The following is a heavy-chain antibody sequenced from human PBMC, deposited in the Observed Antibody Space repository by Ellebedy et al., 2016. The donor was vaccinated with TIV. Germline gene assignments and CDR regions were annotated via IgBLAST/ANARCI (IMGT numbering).Heavy chain of an antibody. D-gene: IGHD2-8*01. CDR1: GYSFTTSG. J-gene: IGHJ4*02. V-gene: IGHV1-18*01. CDR3: ARVIMPGKADY. Sequence: ASVKVSXXASGYSFTTSGISWVRQAPGQGLEWMGWISASTGKTIYAQSLQGRVTMTTNTSTSTAYMELRSLRSDDTAVYYCARVIMPGKADYWGQGTLVTVSS. CDR2: ISASTGKT.